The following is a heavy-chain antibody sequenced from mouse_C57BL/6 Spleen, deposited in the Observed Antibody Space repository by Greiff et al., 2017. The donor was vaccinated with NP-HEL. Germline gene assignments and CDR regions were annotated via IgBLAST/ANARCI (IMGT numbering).Heavy chain of an antibody. Sequence: QVQLKQSGAELAKPGASVKLSCKASGYTFTSYWMHWVKQRPGQGLEWIGYINPSSGYTKYNQKFKDKATLTADKSSSTAYMQLSSLTYEDSAVYYCARHGYSNSLLFDYWGQGTTLTVSS. CDR2: INPSSGYT. J-gene: IGHJ2*01. CDR3: ARHGYSNSLLFDY. CDR1: GYTFTSYW. D-gene: IGHD2-5*01. V-gene: IGHV1-7*01.